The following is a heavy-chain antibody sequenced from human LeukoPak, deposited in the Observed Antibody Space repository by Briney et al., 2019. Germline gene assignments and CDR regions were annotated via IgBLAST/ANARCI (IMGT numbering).Heavy chain of an antibody. Sequence: GGSLRLSCAASGFTFSSYNMNWVRQAPGKGLEWVSSISSSSSYIYYADSVKGRFTISRDNAKNSLYLQMNSLRAEDTAVYYCARGGIYSGDDLLWGQGTLVTVSS. CDR3: ARGGIYSGDDLL. CDR1: GFTFSSYN. V-gene: IGHV3-21*01. D-gene: IGHD5-12*01. CDR2: ISSSSSYI. J-gene: IGHJ4*02.